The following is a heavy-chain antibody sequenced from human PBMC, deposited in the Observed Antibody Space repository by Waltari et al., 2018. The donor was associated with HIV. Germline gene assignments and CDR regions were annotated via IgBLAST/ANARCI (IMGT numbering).Heavy chain of an antibody. D-gene: IGHD1-26*01. CDR3: AKDSMGAIDVEDYFDF. CDR1: GLIFSNYA. V-gene: IGHV3-23*01. J-gene: IGHJ4*02. CDR2: IRSIGDTT. Sequence: EVQLLESGGGLVQPGGSLRLSCATSGLIFSNYAISWVRQAPGKGLEWVSTIRSIGDTTYYADSVKGRFTTTRANSKDTLYLQMNSLRAEDTAVYYCAKDSMGAIDVEDYFDFWGQGTLVTVSS.